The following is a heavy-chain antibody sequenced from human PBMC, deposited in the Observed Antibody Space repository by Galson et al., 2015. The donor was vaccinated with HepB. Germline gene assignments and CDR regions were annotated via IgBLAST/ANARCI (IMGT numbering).Heavy chain of an antibody. Sequence: LTCTVSGGSISSGGYYWSWIRQPPGKGLEWIASIYYSGSTYYNPSLKSRVTVSLDTSKNQFSLKLSSMTAADTAVYYCARDREAAHRYYFDYWARGTLVTVSS. CDR2: IYYSGST. D-gene: IGHD6-6*01. J-gene: IGHJ4*02. CDR3: ARDREAAHRYYFDY. V-gene: IGHV4-30-4*08. CDR1: GGSISSGGYY.